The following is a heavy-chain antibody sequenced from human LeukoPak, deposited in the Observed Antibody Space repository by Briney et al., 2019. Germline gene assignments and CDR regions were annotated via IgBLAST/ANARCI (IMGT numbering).Heavy chain of an antibody. CDR1: GYTFTSYG. J-gene: IGHJ4*02. CDR2: ISAYNGNT. CDR3: ARGNSGSYSFDY. Sequence: ASVKVSCKASGYTFTSYGISWVRQAPGQGLEWMGWISAYNGNTNYEQKLQGRVAMTTETSTSTAYMELRGLRSDDTAVYYCARGNSGSYSFDYWGQGTLVTVSS. V-gene: IGHV1-18*01. D-gene: IGHD1-26*01.